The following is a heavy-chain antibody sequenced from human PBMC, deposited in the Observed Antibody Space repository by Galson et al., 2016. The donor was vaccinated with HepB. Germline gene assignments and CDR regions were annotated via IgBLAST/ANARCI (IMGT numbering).Heavy chain of an antibody. CDR3: ARYLLNLAAPDY. V-gene: IGHV3-7*03. J-gene: IGHJ4*02. CDR2: IKQDGSEK. CDR1: GFTFSSYW. D-gene: IGHD6-13*01. Sequence: SLRLSCAASGFTFSSYWMSWVRQAPGKGLEWVANIKQDGSEKYYVDSVKGRFTISRDNAKNSLYLQMNSLRAADTAVYYCARYLLNLAAPDYWGQGTLVTVSS.